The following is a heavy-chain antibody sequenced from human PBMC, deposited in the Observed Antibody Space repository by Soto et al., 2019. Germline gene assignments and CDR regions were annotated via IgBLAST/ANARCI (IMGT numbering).Heavy chain of an antibody. V-gene: IGHV4-30-4*01. CDR1: GGSISSGDYY. CDR2: IYYSGST. J-gene: IGHJ5*02. Sequence: PSETLSLTCTVSGGSISSGDYYWSWIRQPPGKGLEWIGYIYYSGSTYYNPSLKSRVTISVDTSKNQFSLKLSSVTAADTAVYYCAPRYCSGGSCYWFDPWGQGTLVTVSS. D-gene: IGHD2-15*01. CDR3: APRYCSGGSCYWFDP.